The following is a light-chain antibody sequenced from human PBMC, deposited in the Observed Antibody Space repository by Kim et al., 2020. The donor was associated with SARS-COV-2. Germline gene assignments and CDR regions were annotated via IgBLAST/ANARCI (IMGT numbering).Light chain of an antibody. V-gene: IGLV2-14*01. J-gene: IGLJ2*01. CDR3: CSTSNSHSYL. Sequence: QSALTQPASVSGSPGQSVTISCSGTNTDIGDSNTVSWYQQHSGEAPQLIIYEVPDRPSGVSTRFSGSKSANMASLTISGLRFEDEADYFCCSTSNSHSYLFGGGTQLTVL. CDR1: NTDIGDSNT. CDR2: EVP.